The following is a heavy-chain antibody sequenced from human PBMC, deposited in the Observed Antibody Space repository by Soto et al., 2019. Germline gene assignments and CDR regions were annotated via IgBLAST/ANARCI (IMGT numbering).Heavy chain of an antibody. J-gene: IGHJ6*01. Sequence: GGSLRLSGAASGFTFISYAISWVRQAPWKGLEWVSAISGSGGSTYYADSVKGRFTISRDNSKNTLYLQMNSLRAEDTAVYYCAKEGGSYAYYYYGMDVWGQRNTVAFSS. D-gene: IGHD3-16*01. CDR2: ISGSGGST. CDR3: AKEGGSYAYYYYGMDV. V-gene: IGHV3-23*01. CDR1: GFTFISYA.